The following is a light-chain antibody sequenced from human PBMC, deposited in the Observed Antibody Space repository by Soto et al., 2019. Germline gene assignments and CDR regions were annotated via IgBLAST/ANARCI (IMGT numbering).Light chain of an antibody. CDR2: GAS. CDR3: QQYGSSPRYT. V-gene: IGKV3-20*01. Sequence: EIVLTQSPGTLSLSPGQRATLSCRASQSVSSSYLAWYQQKPGQAPRLLISGASRWATGSPDRFSGSGSGTDFTLTISRLEPEDFAVYYCQQYGSSPRYTFGQGTKLEIK. J-gene: IGKJ2*01. CDR1: QSVSSSY.